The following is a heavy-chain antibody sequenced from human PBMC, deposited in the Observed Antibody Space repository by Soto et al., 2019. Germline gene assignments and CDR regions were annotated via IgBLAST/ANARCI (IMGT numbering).Heavy chain of an antibody. D-gene: IGHD4-17*01. Sequence: QVQLVESGGGLVKPGGSLRLSCAASGFTFSDYYMSWIRQAPGKGLEWVSYISSSGSTIYYADSVKGRFTISRDNVNNSLYLQMISLRAEDTAVYYCASSLTTVASWFDYWGKGTLVTVSS. V-gene: IGHV3-11*01. CDR1: GFTFSDYY. J-gene: IGHJ4*02. CDR3: ASSLTTVASWFDY. CDR2: ISSSGSTI.